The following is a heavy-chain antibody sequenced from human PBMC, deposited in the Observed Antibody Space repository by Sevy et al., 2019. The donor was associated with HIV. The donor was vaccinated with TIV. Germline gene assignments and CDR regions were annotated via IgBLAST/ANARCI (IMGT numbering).Heavy chain of an antibody. V-gene: IGHV3-21*04. D-gene: IGHD6-6*01. CDR1: GFTFSSYS. CDR2: ISSSSSYI. J-gene: IGHJ5*01. CDR3: VKRQYSRSSKWFDS. Sequence: GGSLRLSCAASGFTFSSYSMNWVRQAPGKGLEWVSSISSSSSYIYYADSVKGRFTISRDNSKNTLYLQMNSLRAEDAAVYYCVKRQYSRSSKWFDSWGQGTLVTVSS.